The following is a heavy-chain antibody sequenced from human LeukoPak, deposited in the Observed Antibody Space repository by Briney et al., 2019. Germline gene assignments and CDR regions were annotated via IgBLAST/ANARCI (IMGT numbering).Heavy chain of an antibody. V-gene: IGHV3-7*05. CDR1: GFTFGSYW. J-gene: IGHJ4*02. CDR2: IKEDGSDK. CDR3: ARTITAATTRHAPLDY. D-gene: IGHD6-13*01. Sequence: PGGSLRLSCAASGFTFGSYWMSWVRQAPGKRLEWVATIKEDGSDKYYVDSVKGRFTISRDNVKNSVYLQMNSLRAEDTAVYYCARTITAATTRHAPLDYWGQGTLVTVSS.